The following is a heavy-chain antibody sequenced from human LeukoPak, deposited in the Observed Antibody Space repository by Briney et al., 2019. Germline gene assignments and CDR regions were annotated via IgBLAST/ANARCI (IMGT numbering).Heavy chain of an antibody. V-gene: IGHV1-2*06. CDR2: INPNSGGT. Sequence: ASVKVSCKASGYTFTGYYMHWVRQAPGQGLEWMGRINPNSGGTNYAQKFQGRVTMTRDTSISTAYMELSRLRSDDTAVYYCARGATVTTGGLFDYWGQGTLVTVSS. J-gene: IGHJ4*02. D-gene: IGHD4-17*01. CDR1: GYTFTGYY. CDR3: ARGATVTTGGLFDY.